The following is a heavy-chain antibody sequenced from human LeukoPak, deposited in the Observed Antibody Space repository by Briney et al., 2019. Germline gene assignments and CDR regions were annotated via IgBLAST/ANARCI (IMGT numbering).Heavy chain of an antibody. D-gene: IGHD3-22*01. J-gene: IGHJ4*02. Sequence: GGSLRLSCAASGFTFSSYAMSWVRQAPGKGLEWVSAISGSGGSTYYADSVKGRFTISRDNSKNTLYLQMNSLRAEDTAVYYCAKDQGSSSGYFYYFDYWGQGTLVTVSS. CDR2: ISGSGGST. CDR3: AKDQGSSSGYFYYFDY. V-gene: IGHV3-23*01. CDR1: GFTFSSYA.